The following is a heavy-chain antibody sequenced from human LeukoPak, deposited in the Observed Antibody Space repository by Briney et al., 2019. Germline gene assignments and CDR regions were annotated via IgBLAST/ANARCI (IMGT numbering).Heavy chain of an antibody. CDR3: VREVLSMIEVGYFDS. V-gene: IGHV4-59*12. D-gene: IGHD3-22*01. CDR1: GGSISSYY. J-gene: IGHJ4*02. CDR2: INYSGYS. Sequence: PSETLSLTCTVSGGSISSYYWSWIRQPPGKGLEWIGHINYSGYSNYNPFLRSRVTMSVDTSRNRFSLKLTSVSAADTAVYYCVREVLSMIEVGYFDSWGQGTLVTVSS.